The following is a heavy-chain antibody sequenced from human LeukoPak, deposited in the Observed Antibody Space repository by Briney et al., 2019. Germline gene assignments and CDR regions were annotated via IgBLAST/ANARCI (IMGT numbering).Heavy chain of an antibody. J-gene: IGHJ4*02. CDR1: GFTFSSYG. V-gene: IGHV3-33*03. CDR2: IWYDGSNK. Sequence: GGSLRLSCAASGFTFSSYGMHWFRQAPGKGLEWVAVIWYDGSNKYYADSVKGRFTISRDNSKNMLYLQMNSLRAEDTAVYYCANNFDYWGQGTLVTVSS. CDR3: ANNFDY.